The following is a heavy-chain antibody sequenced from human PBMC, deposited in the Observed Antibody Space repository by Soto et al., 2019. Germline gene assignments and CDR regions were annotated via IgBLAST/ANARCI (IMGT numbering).Heavy chain of an antibody. CDR1: NGSISSYY. CDR3: ARDLYFYDSSGHSSYFDY. Sequence: SATLSLTFSFSNGSISSYYWSWIRQPAVKGLEWIGHIYSSGSTKYNPSLNGRVTMSVDTSKNHFSLRLNSVTAADTAVYYCARDLYFYDSSGHSSYFDYWGQGTQVTVSS. V-gene: IGHV4-4*07. D-gene: IGHD3-22*01. CDR2: IYSSGST. J-gene: IGHJ4*02.